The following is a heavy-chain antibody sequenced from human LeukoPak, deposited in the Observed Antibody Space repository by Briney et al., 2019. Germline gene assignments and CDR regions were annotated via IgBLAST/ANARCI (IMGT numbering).Heavy chain of an antibody. D-gene: IGHD6-19*01. Sequence: GGSLRLSCAASGFTFSSYAMSWVRQAPGKGLEWVSAISGSGGSTYYADSVKGRFTISRDNSKNTLCLQMNSLRAEDTAVYYCASSSAGTFDYWGQGTLVTVSS. J-gene: IGHJ4*02. CDR1: GFTFSSYA. CDR3: ASSSAGTFDY. CDR2: ISGSGGST. V-gene: IGHV3-23*01.